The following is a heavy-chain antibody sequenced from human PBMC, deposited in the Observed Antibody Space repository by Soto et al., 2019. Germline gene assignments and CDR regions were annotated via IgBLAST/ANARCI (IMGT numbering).Heavy chain of an antibody. Sequence: VQLQESGPGLVRPSATLSLTCTVSGGSISSGNFYWSWIRQPPGKGLEWIGYIYFSGSTSYSPPLKSRLTISLNTSSNQFSLKLTSVTAADTAVYYCAHDSHGGNTYFDLWGQGALVTVSS. CDR2: IYFSGST. CDR3: AHDSHGGNTYFDL. D-gene: IGHD1-26*01. J-gene: IGHJ4*02. V-gene: IGHV4-30-4*01. CDR1: GGSISSGNFY.